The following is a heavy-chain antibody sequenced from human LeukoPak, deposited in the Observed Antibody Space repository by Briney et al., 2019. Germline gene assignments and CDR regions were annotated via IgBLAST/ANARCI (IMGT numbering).Heavy chain of an antibody. V-gene: IGHV4-59*12. Sequence: PSETLSLTCTVSGGTISSYYWNWIRQPPGKGLEWIGYIHYSGSTKYNPSLKSRVTISVDTSKNQFSLKLSSVTAADTAVYYCAGPYYDLLTGYYPYFDSWGQGTLVTVSS. CDR2: IHYSGST. CDR1: GGTISSYY. CDR3: AGPYYDLLTGYYPYFDS. J-gene: IGHJ4*02. D-gene: IGHD3-9*01.